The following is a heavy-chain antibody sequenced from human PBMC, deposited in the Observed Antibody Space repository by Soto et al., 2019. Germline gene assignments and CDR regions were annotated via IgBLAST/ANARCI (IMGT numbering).Heavy chain of an antibody. J-gene: IGHJ5*02. CDR3: ARGPIVVLQAARFDP. V-gene: IGHV4-59*01. CDR1: GDSLSSYY. CDR2: VFDTGST. Sequence: QEQLQESGPGLVKPSETLSLTCTVSGDSLSSYYWSWIRQPPGKGLEWIGCVFDTGSTDYNLALKSRVTISVDTSMNQFSLRLTSVTAADTAVYYCARGPIVVLQAARFDPWGPGTLVTVSS. D-gene: IGHD2-2*01.